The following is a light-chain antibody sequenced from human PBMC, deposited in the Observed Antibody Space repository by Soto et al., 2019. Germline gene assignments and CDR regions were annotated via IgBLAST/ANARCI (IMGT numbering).Light chain of an antibody. CDR1: SSNIGSNA. Sequence: QSVLTQPPSASGTPGQRVTISCSGSSSNIGSNAINWYHQLPGAAPKLLIYHGNQRPSGVPDRFSGSKSGTSASLAIGGLQSEDEADYFCAAWDDPLNGVVFGGGTKLTVL. J-gene: IGLJ2*01. CDR2: HGN. CDR3: AAWDDPLNGVV. V-gene: IGLV1-44*01.